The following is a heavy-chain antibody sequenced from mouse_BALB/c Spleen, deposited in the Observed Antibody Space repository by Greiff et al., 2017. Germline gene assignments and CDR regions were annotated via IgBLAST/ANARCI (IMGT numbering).Heavy chain of an antibody. J-gene: IGHJ4*01. Sequence: VQLQQSGAELAKPGASVKMSCKASGYTFTSYWMHWVKQRPGQGLEWIGYINPSTGYTEYNQKFKDKATLTADKSSSTAYMQLSSLTSEDSAVYYCARTGYRYDGAYAMEYWGQGTSVTVSS. CDR2: INPSTGYT. D-gene: IGHD2-14*01. CDR3: ARTGYRYDGAYAMEY. CDR1: GYTFTSYW. V-gene: IGHV1-7*01.